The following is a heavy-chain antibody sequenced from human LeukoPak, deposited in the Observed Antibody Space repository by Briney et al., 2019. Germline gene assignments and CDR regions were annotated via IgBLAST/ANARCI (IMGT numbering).Heavy chain of an antibody. CDR3: ARDKDYDFWSGYLLPGDY. V-gene: IGHV3-30-3*01. J-gene: IGHJ4*02. Sequence: PGRSLRLSCAASGFTFSSYAMHWVRQAPGKGLEWVAVISYDGSNKYYADSVKGRFTISRDNSKNTLYLQMNSQRAEDTAVYYCARDKDYDFWSGYLLPGDYWGQGTLVTVSS. CDR1: GFTFSSYA. D-gene: IGHD3-3*01. CDR2: ISYDGSNK.